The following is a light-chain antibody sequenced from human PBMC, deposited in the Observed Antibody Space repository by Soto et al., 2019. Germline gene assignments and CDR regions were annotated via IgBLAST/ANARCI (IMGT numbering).Light chain of an antibody. J-gene: IGKJ1*01. V-gene: IGKV3-15*01. Sequence: QYPSTLSLSSRERATLVCRASQSVSSKLAWYQQKPGQAPRLLIYGASTRATGIPARFSGSGSGTEFTLTISSLQSEDFAVYYCQQYNNCPQTFGQGTKVDNK. CDR2: GAS. CDR3: QQYNNCPQT. CDR1: QSVSSK.